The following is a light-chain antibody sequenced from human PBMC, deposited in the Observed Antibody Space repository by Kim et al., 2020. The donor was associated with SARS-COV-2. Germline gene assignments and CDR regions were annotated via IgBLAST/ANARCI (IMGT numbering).Light chain of an antibody. CDR2: NSN. J-gene: IGLJ2*01. CDR3: GTWDSSLSAVV. CDR1: SANSGNNY. Sequence: GQKVTMSCSGSSANSGNNYVSWYQQLPGKAPKLLIYNSNKRPSGIPDRFSGSKSGTSATLDITGLQTEDEADYYCGTWDSSLSAVVFGGGTQLTVL. V-gene: IGLV1-51*01.